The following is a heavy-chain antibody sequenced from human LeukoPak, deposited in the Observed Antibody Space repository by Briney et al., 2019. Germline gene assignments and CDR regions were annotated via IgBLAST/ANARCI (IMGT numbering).Heavy chain of an antibody. J-gene: IGHJ4*02. CDR3: AKDGTTVTHSSYFDY. D-gene: IGHD4-17*01. Sequence: GGSLRLSCAASGFTFSSYAMSWIRQAPGKGLEWVSAISGSGGSTYYADSVKGRFTISRDNSKNTLYLQMNSLRAEDTAVYYCAKDGTTVTHSSYFDYWGQGTLVTVSS. CDR1: GFTFSSYA. CDR2: ISGSGGST. V-gene: IGHV3-23*01.